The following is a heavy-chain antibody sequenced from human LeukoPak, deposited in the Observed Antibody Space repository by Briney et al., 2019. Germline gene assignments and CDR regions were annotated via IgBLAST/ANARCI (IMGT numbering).Heavy chain of an antibody. CDR2: ISSSSSTI. CDR1: GFTFSSYS. CDR3: ASLTVTTTPGYMDV. Sequence: GGSLSLSCAASGFTFSSYSMNWVRQAPGKGLEWVSYISSSSSTIYYADSVKGRFTISRDNAKNTLYLQMNSLRAEDTAVYYCASLTVTTTPGYMDVWGKGTTVTISS. J-gene: IGHJ6*03. D-gene: IGHD4-17*01. V-gene: IGHV3-48*01.